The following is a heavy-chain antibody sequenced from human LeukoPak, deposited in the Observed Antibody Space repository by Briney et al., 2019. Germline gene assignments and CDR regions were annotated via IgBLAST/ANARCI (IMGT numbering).Heavy chain of an antibody. CDR1: GYSFTSYW. V-gene: IGHV5-51*01. CDR3: ARVLYCGGDCYRPGDAFDI. Sequence: GEALKISCKGSGYSFTSYWIGWVRQMPGKGLEWMGIIYPGDSDTGYSPSFQGQVTISADKSISTAYLQWSSLKASDTAMYYCARVLYCGGDCYRPGDAFDIWGQGTMVTVSS. D-gene: IGHD2-21*02. CDR2: IYPGDSDT. J-gene: IGHJ3*02.